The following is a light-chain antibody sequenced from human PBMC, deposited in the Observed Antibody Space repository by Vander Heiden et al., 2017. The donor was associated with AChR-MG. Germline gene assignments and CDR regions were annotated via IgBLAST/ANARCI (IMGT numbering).Light chain of an antibody. V-gene: IGKV3-15*01. CDR2: GAS. CDR1: QSVSSN. Sequence: EIVMTQSPATLSVSPGERATLSCRARQSVSSNLAGDQQKPGQAPRLLIYGASTRATGIKGRVSGRGSGTEFTRTNSSMQSDDFGGHDGQQPLTFGGGTKVEIK. J-gene: IGKJ4*01. CDR3: QQPLT.